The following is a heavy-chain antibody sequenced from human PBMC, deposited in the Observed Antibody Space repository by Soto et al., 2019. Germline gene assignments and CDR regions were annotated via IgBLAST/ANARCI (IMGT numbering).Heavy chain of an antibody. Sequence: LRLSCAASGFTFSSYGMHWVRQAPGKGLEWVAVIWYDGSNKYYADSVKGRFTISRDNSKNTLYLQMNGLRAEDTAVYYCARSGMVLYYYGMDVWGQGTTVTVSS. CDR3: ARSGMVLYYYGMDV. V-gene: IGHV3-33*01. CDR2: IWYDGSNK. J-gene: IGHJ6*02. D-gene: IGHD2-8*01. CDR1: GFTFSSYG.